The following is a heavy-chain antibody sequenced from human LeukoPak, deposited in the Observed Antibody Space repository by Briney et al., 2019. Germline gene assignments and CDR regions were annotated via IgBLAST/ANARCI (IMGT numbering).Heavy chain of an antibody. Sequence: ASVKVSCTASGGTFSSYAISWVRQAPGQGLDWMGGIIPIFGTANYAQKFQGRVTITTDESTSTAYMELSSLRSEDTAVYYCARDRGGSLNYYYYYYYMDVWGKGTTVTVSS. CDR1: GGTFSSYA. V-gene: IGHV1-69*05. D-gene: IGHD1-26*01. CDR3: ARDRGGSLNYYYYYYYMDV. CDR2: IIPIFGTA. J-gene: IGHJ6*03.